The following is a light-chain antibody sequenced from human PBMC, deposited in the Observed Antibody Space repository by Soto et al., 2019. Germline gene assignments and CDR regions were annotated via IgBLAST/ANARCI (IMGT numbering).Light chain of an antibody. CDR2: YDS. CDR3: QVWDSSSDRPV. Sequence: SYELTQTPSLSVAPEKTASITCGGANIGSQSVHWYQHKPGQAPILVMRYDSDRPSGIPERFSGSNSGNTATLTISRVEAGDEADYYCQVWDSSSDRPVFGGGTKLTVL. J-gene: IGLJ3*02. V-gene: IGLV3-21*04. CDR1: NIGSQS.